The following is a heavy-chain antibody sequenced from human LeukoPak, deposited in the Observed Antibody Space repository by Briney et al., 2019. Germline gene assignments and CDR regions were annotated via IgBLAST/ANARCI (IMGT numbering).Heavy chain of an antibody. CDR2: IYYSGST. V-gene: IGHV4-31*03. Sequence: PSETLSLTCTVSGGSISSGGYYWSWIRQHPGKGLEWIGYIYYSGSTYYNPSLKSRVTISVDTSKNQFSLKLSSVTAADTAVYYCARWDLVLCGGDCYPWGQGTLVTVSS. CDR3: ARWDLVLCGGDCYP. D-gene: IGHD2-21*02. CDR1: GGSISSGGYY. J-gene: IGHJ5*02.